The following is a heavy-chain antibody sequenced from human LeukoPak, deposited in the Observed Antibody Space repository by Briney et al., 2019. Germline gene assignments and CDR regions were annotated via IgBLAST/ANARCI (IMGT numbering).Heavy chain of an antibody. Sequence: PGGSLRLSCAASGFTFATYAMSWVRQAPGQGLEWVSVISNTGFSTYYADTVKGRFTISRDNSTNTLYLKMNSLRAADTAVYYCAKEADSTQVLTGSNYWGQGTLVTVSS. CDR2: ISNTGFST. CDR3: AKEADSTQVLTGSNY. J-gene: IGHJ4*02. CDR1: GFTFATYA. D-gene: IGHD3-9*01. V-gene: IGHV3-23*01.